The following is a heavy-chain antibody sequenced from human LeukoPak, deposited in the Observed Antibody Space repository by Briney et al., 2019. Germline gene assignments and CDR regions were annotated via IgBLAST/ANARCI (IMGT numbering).Heavy chain of an antibody. Sequence: PGGSLRLSCAASGFTFSSYWMNWVRQAPGKGLEWVAVISYDGSNKYYADSVKGRFTISRDNSKNTLYLQMNSLRAEDTAVYYCARDFDVYWGQGTLVTVSS. CDR1: GFTFSSYW. CDR2: ISYDGSNK. CDR3: ARDFDVY. V-gene: IGHV3-30-3*01. J-gene: IGHJ4*02.